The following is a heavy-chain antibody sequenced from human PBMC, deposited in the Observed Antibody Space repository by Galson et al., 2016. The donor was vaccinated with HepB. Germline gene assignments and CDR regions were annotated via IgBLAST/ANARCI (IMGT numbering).Heavy chain of an antibody. CDR3: ARDPRKIRYQLLEIYYYNYAIDV. V-gene: IGHV1-18*01. CDR1: GYTFTTYG. CDR2: ISAYNGNT. D-gene: IGHD2-2*01. J-gene: IGHJ6*02. Sequence: SVKVSCKASGYTFTTYGISWVRQAPGQGLEWMGWISAYNGNTNYAQKLQGRVTMTTDTSTSTAYMELRSLRSDDTAVYYCARDPRKIRYQLLEIYYYNYAIDVWGQGTTVTVSS.